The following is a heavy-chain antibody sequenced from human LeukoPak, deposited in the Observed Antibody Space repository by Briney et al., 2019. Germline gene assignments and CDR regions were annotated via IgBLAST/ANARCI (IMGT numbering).Heavy chain of an antibody. V-gene: IGHV4-30-4*01. CDR2: MYYSGST. CDR3: ARPYYYDSRIDP. CDR1: GGSISSGDYY. D-gene: IGHD3-22*01. J-gene: IGHJ5*02. Sequence: PSETLSLTCTVSGGSISSGDYYWSWIREPPGKGLEWIAYMYYSGSTYYNPSLKSRVTMSADTSKNQLSLKLSSVTAADTAVYYCARPYYYDSRIDPWGQGILVTVSS.